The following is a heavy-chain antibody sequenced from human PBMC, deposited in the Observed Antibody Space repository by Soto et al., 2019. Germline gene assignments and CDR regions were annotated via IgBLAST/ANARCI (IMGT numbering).Heavy chain of an antibody. Sequence: SETLSLTCTVSGGSISSSSSYWGWIRQPPGKGLEWIGSIYYSGSTYYNPSLKSRVTISVDTSKNQFSLKLSSVTAADTAVYYCARRGFMGAPTIDYWRQGTLVTVSS. CDR2: IYYSGST. CDR3: ARRGFMGAPTIDY. CDR1: GGSISSSSSY. D-gene: IGHD1-26*01. V-gene: IGHV4-39*01. J-gene: IGHJ4*02.